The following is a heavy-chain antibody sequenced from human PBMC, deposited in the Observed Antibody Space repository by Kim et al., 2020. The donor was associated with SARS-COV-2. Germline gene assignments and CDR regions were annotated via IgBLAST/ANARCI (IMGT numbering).Heavy chain of an antibody. CDR1: GGSFSGYY. CDR3: ARGVVDYHYFDY. V-gene: IGHV4-34*01. D-gene: IGHD3-16*01. Sequence: SETLSLTCAVYGGSFSGYYWSWIRQPPGKGLEWIGEINHSGSTNYNPSLKSRVTISVDTSKNQFSLKLSSVTAADTAVYYCARGVVDYHYFDYWGQGTLVTVSS. J-gene: IGHJ4*02. CDR2: INHSGST.